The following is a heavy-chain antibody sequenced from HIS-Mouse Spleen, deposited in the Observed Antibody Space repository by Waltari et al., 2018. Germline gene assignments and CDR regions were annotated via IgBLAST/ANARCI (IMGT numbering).Heavy chain of an antibody. CDR1: GFSLSTSGMC. V-gene: IGHV2-70*15. D-gene: IGHD6-19*01. CDR2: IDWDDDK. CDR3: ARIAEGYSSGWYAFDY. J-gene: IGHJ4*02. Sequence: QVTLRESGPALVKPTQTLTLTCTFSGFSLSTSGMCVSWIRQPPGKALEWLARIDWDDDKYYSTALKTRLTISKETSKNQGVLTMTNMDPVDTATYYCARIAEGYSSGWYAFDYWGQGTLVTVSS.